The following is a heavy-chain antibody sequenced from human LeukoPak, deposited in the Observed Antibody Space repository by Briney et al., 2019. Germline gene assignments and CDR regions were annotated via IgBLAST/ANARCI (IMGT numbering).Heavy chain of an antibody. J-gene: IGHJ4*02. Sequence: GGSLRLSCAASGFTFSSYAMSWVRQAPGEGLEWVSGISGSGGSTYYADSVKGRFTISRDNAKNSLYLQMNSLRAEDTALYYCAKDRDYSSGWYGGFDYWGQGTLVTVSS. CDR3: AKDRDYSSGWYGGFDY. CDR1: GFTFSSYA. D-gene: IGHD6-19*01. V-gene: IGHV3-23*01. CDR2: ISGSGGST.